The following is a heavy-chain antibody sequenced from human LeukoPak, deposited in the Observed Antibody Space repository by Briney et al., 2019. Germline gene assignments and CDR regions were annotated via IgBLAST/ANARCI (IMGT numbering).Heavy chain of an antibody. CDR2: ISSSSSYI. J-gene: IGHJ3*02. CDR1: GFTFSSYS. V-gene: IGHV3-21*01. CDR3: ARDTRPYSSGPDAFDI. D-gene: IGHD3-22*01. Sequence: GGSLRLSCAASGFTFSSYSMNWVRQAPGKGLEWVSSISSSSSYIYYADSVKGRFTISRDNAKNSLYLQMNSLRAEDTAVYYCARDTRPYSSGPDAFDIWGQGTMVTVSS.